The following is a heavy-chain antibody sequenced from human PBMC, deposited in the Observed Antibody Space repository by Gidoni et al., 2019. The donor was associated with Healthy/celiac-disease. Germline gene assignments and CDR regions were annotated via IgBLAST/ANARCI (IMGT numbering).Heavy chain of an antibody. D-gene: IGHD2-2*02. V-gene: IGHV3-23*01. J-gene: IGHJ4*02. CDR2: ISGSGGST. CDR1: GVTFSIYA. Sequence: EVQLLESGGGVGQPGGYLRLSCAASGVTFSIYAMSWVRQAPGKGLEWVSAISGSGGSTYYADSVKGRFTLSRDNSKNTLYLQMNSLRAEDTAVYYCAKQGSTSCYNRFDYWGQGTLVTVSS. CDR3: AKQGSTSCYNRFDY.